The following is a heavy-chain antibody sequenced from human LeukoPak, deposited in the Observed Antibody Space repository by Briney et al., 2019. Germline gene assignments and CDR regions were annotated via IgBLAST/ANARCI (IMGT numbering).Heavy chain of an antibody. CDR2: ISPENGDT. CDR1: GYTFVNFG. CDR3: ARVFDYYYFYMGV. J-gene: IGHJ6*03. Sequence: ASVKVSCKASGYTFVNFGLIWVRQAPGQGLEWMGWISPENGDTNYAQTFQDRVTMTTDTSTNTAYMELRSLTSDDTAVYFCARVFDYYYFYMGVWGEGTTVIISS. D-gene: IGHD3-3*01. V-gene: IGHV1-18*01.